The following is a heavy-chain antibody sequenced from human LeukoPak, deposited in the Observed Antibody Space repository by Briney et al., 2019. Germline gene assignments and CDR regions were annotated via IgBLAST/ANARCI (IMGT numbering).Heavy chain of an antibody. CDR1: GFTFSSHN. Sequence: GGSLRLSCAASGFTFSSHNMNWVRQSPGRGLEWISYITTGSSTIKYADSVKGRFTISRDNTKSSLYLQMNSLRAEDTAVYYCARDRGAVGGLLSYHFYYMDVWGKGTPVTVS. J-gene: IGHJ6*03. V-gene: IGHV3-48*01. CDR3: ARDRGAVGGLLSYHFYYMDV. CDR2: ITTGSSTI. D-gene: IGHD3-16*01.